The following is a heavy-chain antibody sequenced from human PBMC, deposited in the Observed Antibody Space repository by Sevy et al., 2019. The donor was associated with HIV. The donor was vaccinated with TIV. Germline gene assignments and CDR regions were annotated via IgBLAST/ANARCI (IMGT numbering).Heavy chain of an antibody. D-gene: IGHD3-10*01. Sequence: GGSLRLSCAASGFTFSSYSMNWVRQAPGKELEWVSYISSSSSTIYYADSVKGRFTISRDNAKNSLYLQMNSLRDEDTAVYYCAREIHGSGSYYRGWAFDIWGQGTMVTVSS. CDR1: GFTFSSYS. J-gene: IGHJ3*02. CDR3: AREIHGSGSYYRGWAFDI. CDR2: ISSSSSTI. V-gene: IGHV3-48*02.